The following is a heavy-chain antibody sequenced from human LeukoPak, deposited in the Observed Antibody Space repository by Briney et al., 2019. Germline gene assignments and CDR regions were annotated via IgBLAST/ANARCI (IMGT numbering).Heavy chain of an antibody. D-gene: IGHD6-19*01. Sequence: PGGSLRLSCAASGFTFSSYSMYWVRHAPGKGLEGVSSISSSSSYIYYADSVKGRFTISRDNAKNSLYLQMNSLRAEDTAVYYCARETSSGWGRLVWYYGMDVWGKGTTVTVSS. V-gene: IGHV3-21*01. J-gene: IGHJ6*04. CDR2: ISSSSSYI. CDR3: ARETSSGWGRLVWYYGMDV. CDR1: GFTFSSYS.